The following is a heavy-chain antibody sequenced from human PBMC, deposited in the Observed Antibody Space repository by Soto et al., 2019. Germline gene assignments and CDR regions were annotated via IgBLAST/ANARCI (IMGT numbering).Heavy chain of an antibody. J-gene: IGHJ4*02. CDR1: GFIFSGSA. V-gene: IGHV3-73*01. CDR2: IRSKAKNYAT. Sequence: SLRLSCAASGFIFSGSAMHWVRQAPGKGLEWIGRIRSKAKNYATTYVASVKGRFSISRDDSKNTAYLQMNSLKTEDTAVYYCTRRADYADATFDHWGQGTLVTVSS. CDR3: TRRADYADATFDH. D-gene: IGHD4-17*01.